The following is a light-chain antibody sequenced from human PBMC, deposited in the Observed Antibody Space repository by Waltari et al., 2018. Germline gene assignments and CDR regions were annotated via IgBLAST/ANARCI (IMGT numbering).Light chain of an antibody. V-gene: IGLV8-61*01. CDR2: KAN. CDR3: LVYMGSGIWV. CDR1: SGSRSTTSY. Sequence: QTVVTQEPSLSVSPGGTVTLTCALSSGSRSTTSYVSWYQQTPGQPPRTLMYKANIRSSGVPDRFSGSSLGNKAALTITGAQADDESDYYCLVYMGSGIWVFGGGTKLTVL. J-gene: IGLJ3*02.